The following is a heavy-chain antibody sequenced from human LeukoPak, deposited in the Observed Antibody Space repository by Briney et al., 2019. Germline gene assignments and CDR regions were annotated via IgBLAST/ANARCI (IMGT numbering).Heavy chain of an antibody. CDR2: ISGSGGST. V-gene: IGHV3-23*01. CDR3: ARGGDFDRARWFDP. CDR1: GFTFSSYA. Sequence: GGSLRLSCAASGFTFSSYAMSWVRQAPGKGLEWVSAISGSGGSTHYADSVKGRFTISRDNSKNTLYLQMNSLRAEDTAVYYCARGGDFDRARWFDPWGQGILVTVSS. J-gene: IGHJ5*02. D-gene: IGHD3-10*01.